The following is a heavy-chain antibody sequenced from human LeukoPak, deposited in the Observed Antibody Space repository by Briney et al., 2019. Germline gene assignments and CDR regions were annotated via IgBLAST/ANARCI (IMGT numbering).Heavy chain of an antibody. Sequence: ASVKVSCKASGYTFTTYYIHWVRQAPGQGLEWMGIINPNSGGTNYAQKFQGRVTMTRDTSISTAYMELSRLRSDDTAVYYCATDLQRIQLWVPAEFDYWGQGTLVTVSS. V-gene: IGHV1-2*02. J-gene: IGHJ4*02. CDR2: INPNSGGT. CDR3: ATDLQRIQLWVPAEFDY. D-gene: IGHD5-18*01. CDR1: GYTFTTYY.